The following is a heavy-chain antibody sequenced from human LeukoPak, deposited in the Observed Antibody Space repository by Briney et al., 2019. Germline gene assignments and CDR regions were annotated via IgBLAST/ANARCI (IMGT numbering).Heavy chain of an antibody. CDR3: ARPNYSNYFLWFDP. CDR1: GGSISSSSYY. CDR2: IYYSGST. V-gene: IGHV4-39*01. D-gene: IGHD4-11*01. Sequence: TTSETLSLTCTVSGGSISSSSYYWGWIRQPPGKGLEWIGSIYYSGSTYYNPSLESRVTISVDTSKNQFSLKLSSVTAADTAVYYCARPNYSNYFLWFDPWGQGTLVTVSS. J-gene: IGHJ5*02.